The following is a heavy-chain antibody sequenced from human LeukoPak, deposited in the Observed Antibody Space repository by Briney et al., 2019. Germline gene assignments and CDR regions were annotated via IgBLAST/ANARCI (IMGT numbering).Heavy chain of an antibody. CDR1: GFTFSHYG. CDR3: AKDAQRGFDYSNSLQN. Sequence: GGSLRLSCVASGFTFSHYGMHWVRQTPGAGLEWVAVIWSDGSDKYYAKSVKGRFTISRDNSKNSLFLQMNSLRAEDTAVYYCAKDAQRGFDYSNSLQNWGQGILVTVSS. CDR2: IWSDGSDK. V-gene: IGHV3-33*06. D-gene: IGHD4-11*01. J-gene: IGHJ1*01.